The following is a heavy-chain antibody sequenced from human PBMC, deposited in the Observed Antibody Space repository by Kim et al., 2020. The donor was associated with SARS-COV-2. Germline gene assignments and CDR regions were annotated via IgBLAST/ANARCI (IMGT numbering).Heavy chain of an antibody. J-gene: IGHJ5*02. CDR1: GGSISSGSYY. CDR2: IYTSGST. CDR3: ARAKITMVRGVINDWFDP. Sequence: SETLSLTCTVSGGSISSGSYYWSWIRQPAGKGLEWIGRIYTSGSTNYNPSLKSRVTISVDTSKNQFSLKLSSVTAADTAVYYCARAKITMVRGVINDWFDPWGQGTLVTVSS. V-gene: IGHV4-61*02. D-gene: IGHD3-10*01.